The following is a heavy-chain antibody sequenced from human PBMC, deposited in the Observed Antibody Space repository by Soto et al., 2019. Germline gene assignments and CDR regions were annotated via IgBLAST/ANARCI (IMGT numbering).Heavy chain of an antibody. J-gene: IGHJ4*02. CDR1: GFTFSSYS. CDR2: ISSSSSYI. Sequence: GGSLRLSCAASGFTFSSYSMNWVRQAPGKGLEWVSSISSSSSYIYYADSVKGRFTISRDNAKNSLYLQMNSLRAEDTAVYHCARDERARWPFDYWGQGTLASVS. V-gene: IGHV3-21*01. CDR3: ARDERARWPFDY.